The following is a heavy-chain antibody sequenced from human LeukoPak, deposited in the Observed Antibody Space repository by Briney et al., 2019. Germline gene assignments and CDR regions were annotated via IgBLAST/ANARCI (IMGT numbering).Heavy chain of an antibody. D-gene: IGHD5-18*01. CDR3: ARRATTERGHSYGLDY. J-gene: IGHJ4*02. V-gene: IGHV3-48*03. CDR1: GFSFSNYE. Sequence: GGSLRLSCVASGFSFSNYEMNWVRQAPGKGLEWVSYIRSGGGPKYYADSVKGRVTISRDDAKNSLYLQLNSLRAEDTAVYYCARRATTERGHSYGLDYWGQGILVTVSS. CDR2: IRSGGGPK.